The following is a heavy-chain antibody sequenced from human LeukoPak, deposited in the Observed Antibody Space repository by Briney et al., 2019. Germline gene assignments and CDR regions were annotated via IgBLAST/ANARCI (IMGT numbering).Heavy chain of an antibody. D-gene: IGHD2-2*01. CDR3: ARGDFVVVPAAMGYYYYGMDV. J-gene: IGHJ6*04. CDR2: INPSGGGT. V-gene: IGHV1-46*01. Sequence: ASVKVSCKASGYTFTSYYMHWVRQAPGQGLEWMGIINPSGGGTSYAQKFQGRVTMTRDTSTSTVYMELSSLRSEDTAVYYCARGDFVVVPAAMGYYYYGMDVWGKGTTVTVSS. CDR1: GYTFTSYY.